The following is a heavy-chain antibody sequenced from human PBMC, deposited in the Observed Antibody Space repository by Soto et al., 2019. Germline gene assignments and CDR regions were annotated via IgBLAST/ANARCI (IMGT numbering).Heavy chain of an antibody. Sequence: SETLSLTCAVYGGSFSDYYWSWIRQPPGKGLEWIGEINHSGSTNYNPSLKSRVTISVDTSKNQFSLKLSSVTAADTAVYYCARGDIVVVPAAIPYYYYGMDVWGQGTTVTVSS. D-gene: IGHD2-2*02. J-gene: IGHJ6*02. CDR2: INHSGST. CDR1: GGSFSDYY. V-gene: IGHV4-34*01. CDR3: ARGDIVVVPAAIPYYYYGMDV.